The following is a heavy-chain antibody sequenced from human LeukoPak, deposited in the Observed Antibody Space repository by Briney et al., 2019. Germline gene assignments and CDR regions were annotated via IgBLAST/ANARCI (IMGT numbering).Heavy chain of an antibody. CDR1: GGSISSYH. CDR3: ASDRGGYDFLGYFDY. J-gene: IGHJ4*02. V-gene: IGHV4-59*01. D-gene: IGHD5-12*01. CDR2: IYYNECT. Sequence: SETLSLTCTVSGGSISSYHWSWIRQPPGKGRVGVGYIYYNECTNYNPSLKSRVTISVDTSKHQFSLKLSSVTAADTAVYYCASDRGGYDFLGYFDYWGQGTLVTVSS.